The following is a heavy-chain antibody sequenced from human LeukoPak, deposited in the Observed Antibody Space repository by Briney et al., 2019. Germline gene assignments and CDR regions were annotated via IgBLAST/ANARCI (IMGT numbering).Heavy chain of an antibody. Sequence: PSETLSLTCTVSGGSIGNYFWSWIRQPPGKGLEWIGYISYSGSTGHNPSLRSRVTISVDTSKNQFSLRLSSVTAADTAVYYCARHTTSGWYQVVHWGQGTLVTVSS. V-gene: IGHV4-59*01. CDR3: ARHTTSGWYQVVH. CDR1: GGSIGNYF. J-gene: IGHJ4*02. D-gene: IGHD6-19*01. CDR2: ISYSGST.